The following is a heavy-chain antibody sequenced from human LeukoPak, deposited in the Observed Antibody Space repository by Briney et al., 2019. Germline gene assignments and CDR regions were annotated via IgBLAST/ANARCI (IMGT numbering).Heavy chain of an antibody. J-gene: IGHJ3*02. CDR1: GYSFTSYW. CDR3: ARRVAALGAFDI. CDR2: IYPGDSET. D-gene: IGHD6-19*01. Sequence: GESLKISCRGPGYSFTSYWIAWVSQMPGKGLEWMGIIYPGDSETRYSPSFQGQVTISADKSISTAYLQWSSLKASDTAMYYCARRVAALGAFDIWGQGTMVTVSS. V-gene: IGHV5-51*01.